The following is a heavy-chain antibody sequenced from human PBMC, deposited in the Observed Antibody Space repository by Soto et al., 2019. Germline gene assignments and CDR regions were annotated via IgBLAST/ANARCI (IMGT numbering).Heavy chain of an antibody. V-gene: IGHV3-74*01. CDR1: GFTFSSFW. D-gene: IGHD6-13*01. J-gene: IGHJ6*02. CDR2: INSNGSTT. CDR3: ARDQEAADFYYYYGMDV. Sequence: PGGSLRLSCAASGFTFSSFWMHWVRQAPGKGLVWVSRINSNGSTTNYADSVKGRFTISRDNAKNSLYLQMNSLRDEDTAVYYCARDQEAADFYYYYGMDVWGQGTAVTVSS.